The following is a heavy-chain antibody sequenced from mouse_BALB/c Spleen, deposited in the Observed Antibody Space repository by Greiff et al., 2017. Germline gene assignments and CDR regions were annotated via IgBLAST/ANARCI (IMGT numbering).Heavy chain of an antibody. CDR2: ISYSGST. J-gene: IGHJ4*01. V-gene: IGHV3-2*02. D-gene: IGHD2-10*02. Sequence: EVKLVESGPGLVKPSQSLSLTCTVTGYSITSDYAWYWIRQFPGNKLEWMGYISYSGSTSSNPSLKSRISITRDTSKNQFFLQLNSVTTEDTATYDCARLRYGNLYAMDDWGQGTSVTVSS. CDR3: ARLRYGNLYAMDD. CDR1: GYSITSDYA.